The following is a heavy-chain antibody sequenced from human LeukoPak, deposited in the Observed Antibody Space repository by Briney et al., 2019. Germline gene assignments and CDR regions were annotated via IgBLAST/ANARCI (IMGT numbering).Heavy chain of an antibody. J-gene: IGHJ6*04. CDR2: IYYSGGT. CDR3: ARDRYKNYYGMDV. V-gene: IGHV4-30-4*01. CDR1: GGSVSSGDYY. Sequence: PSETLSLTCTVSGGSVSSGDYYWSWIRQPPGKGLEWIGSIYYSGGTYYNPSLKSRVTISVDTSKNQFSLNLRSVTAADTAVYYCARDRYKNYYGMDVWGKGTTVTVSS. D-gene: IGHD1-1*01.